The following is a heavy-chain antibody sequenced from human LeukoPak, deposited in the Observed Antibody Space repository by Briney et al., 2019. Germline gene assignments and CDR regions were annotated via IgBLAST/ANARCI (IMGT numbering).Heavy chain of an antibody. CDR3: ARLTFGGVIGFDY. D-gene: IGHD3-16*02. Sequence: PGGSLRLSCAASGFTFSSYWMHWVRQTPGKGLVWVSRINSDGSSTSYADSAKGRFTISRDNAKNSLYLQMNSLRAEDTAVYYCARLTFGGVIGFDYWGQGTLVTVSS. J-gene: IGHJ4*02. CDR2: INSDGSST. V-gene: IGHV3-74*01. CDR1: GFTFSSYW.